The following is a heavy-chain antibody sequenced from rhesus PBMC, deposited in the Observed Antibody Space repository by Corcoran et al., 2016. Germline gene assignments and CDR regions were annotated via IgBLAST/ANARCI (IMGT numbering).Heavy chain of an antibody. V-gene: IGHV4-173*01. D-gene: IGHD4-23*01. CDR2: ISGSGGST. CDR1: GGSISSNY. CDR3: AREGLLRNTPSTFDY. J-gene: IGHJ4*01. Sequence: QLQLQESGPGLVKPSETLSLTCAVSGGSISSNYWSWIRQPPGKGLEWLGRISGSGGSTEHNPSLKSRVTRSKDTSKNQFSLKLSSVTAADTAVHYCAREGLLRNTPSTFDYWGQGVLVTVSS.